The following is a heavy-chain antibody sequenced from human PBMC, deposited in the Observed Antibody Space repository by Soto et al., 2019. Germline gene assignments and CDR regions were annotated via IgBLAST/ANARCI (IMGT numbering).Heavy chain of an antibody. CDR3: ARYSSNWFQTEGMDV. Sequence: SETLSLTCTVSGGSISTYYWSWIRQPAGKGLEWIGRIDTSGNTNYNPSLKSRVTMSVDTSKKQFSLKLTSVTAADTAVYYCARYSSNWFQTEGMDVWGQGSTVTVSS. V-gene: IGHV4-4*07. D-gene: IGHD6-13*01. CDR2: IDTSGNT. J-gene: IGHJ6*02. CDR1: GGSISTYY.